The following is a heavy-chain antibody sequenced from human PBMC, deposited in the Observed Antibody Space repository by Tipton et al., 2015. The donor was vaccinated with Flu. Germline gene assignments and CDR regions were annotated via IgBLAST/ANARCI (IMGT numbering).Heavy chain of an antibody. CDR2: INHSGST. D-gene: IGHD1-26*01. V-gene: IGHV4-34*01. CDR1: GGSFSGYY. CDR3: ARGLRYRESWFDP. Sequence: LRLSCAVYGGSFSGYYWSWIRQPPGKGLEWIGEINHSGSTNYNPSLKSRVTISVDTSKNQFSLKLSSVTAADTAVYYCARGLRYRESWFDPWGQGTLVTVSS. J-gene: IGHJ5*02.